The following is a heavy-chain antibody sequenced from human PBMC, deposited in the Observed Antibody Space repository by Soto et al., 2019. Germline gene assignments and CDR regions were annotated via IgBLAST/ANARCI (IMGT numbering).Heavy chain of an antibody. CDR1: GGTISSYY. D-gene: IGHD3-16*01. V-gene: IGHV4-59*01. CDR3: ARDKTRGRFRFDP. CDR2: IYYSGST. J-gene: IGHJ5*02. Sequence: SETLCLTCPVPGGTISSYYWSWIRQPPGKGLEWIGYIYYSGSTNYNPSLKSRVTISVDTSKNQFSLKLSSVTAADTAVYYCARDKTRGRFRFDPWGQGTLVNVSS.